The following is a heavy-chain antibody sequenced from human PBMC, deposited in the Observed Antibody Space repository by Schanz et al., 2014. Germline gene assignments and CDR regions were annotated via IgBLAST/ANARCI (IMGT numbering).Heavy chain of an antibody. V-gene: IGHV1-18*01. CDR3: ARDRVSFVRGPLGVD. CDR1: GYTFTSYG. D-gene: IGHD3-10*01. CDR2: ISAYNGDT. Sequence: QVQLVQSGVEVKRPGASVRVSCKASGYTFTSYGITWVRQAPGQGLEWMGWISAYNGDTNYAPKFQDRVTMTTDTSTGITSLELRNLKSDDTAVYYCARDRVSFVRGPLGVDWGQGTQVIVSS. J-gene: IGHJ4*02.